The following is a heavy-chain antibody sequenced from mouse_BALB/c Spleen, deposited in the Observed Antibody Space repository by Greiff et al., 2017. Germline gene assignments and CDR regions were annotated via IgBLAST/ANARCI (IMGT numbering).Heavy chain of an antibody. CDR1: GFTFSSYA. J-gene: IGHJ2*01. Sequence: EVKLVESGGGLVKPGGSLKLSCAASGFTFSSYAMSWVRQTPEKRLEWVASISSGGSTYYPDSVKGRFTISRDNARNILYLQMSSLRSEDTAMYYCARAGNYRYDDPFDYWGQGTTLTVSS. CDR3: ARAGNYRYDDPFDY. V-gene: IGHV5-6-5*01. D-gene: IGHD2-14*01. CDR2: ISSGGST.